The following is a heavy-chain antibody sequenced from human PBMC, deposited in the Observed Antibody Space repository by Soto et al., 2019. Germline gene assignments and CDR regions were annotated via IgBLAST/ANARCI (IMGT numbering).Heavy chain of an antibody. J-gene: IGHJ4*02. V-gene: IGHV3-23*01. CDR2: ISGSGGST. CDR3: ARRLPIDYYDSSGIDY. CDR1: GFTFSSYA. Sequence: GGSLRLSCAASGFTFSSYAMSWVRQAPGKGLEWVSAISGSGGSTYYADSVKGRFTISRDNSKNTLYLQMNSLRAEDTAVYYCARRLPIDYYDSSGIDYWGQGTLVTVSS. D-gene: IGHD3-22*01.